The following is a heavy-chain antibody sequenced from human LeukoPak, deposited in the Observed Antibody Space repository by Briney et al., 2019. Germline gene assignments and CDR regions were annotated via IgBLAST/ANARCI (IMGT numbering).Heavy chain of an antibody. CDR1: GYTLTGYY. V-gene: IGHV1-2*02. CDR3: ARASYYYDSSGYPGYYFDY. D-gene: IGHD3-22*01. J-gene: IGHJ4*02. Sequence: ASVKVSCKASGYTLTGYYIHWVRQAPGQGLEWMGWINPNSGGTNYAQKFQGRVTMTRDTSISTAYMELSRLRSDDTAVYYCARASYYYDSSGYPGYYFDYWGQGTLVTVSS. CDR2: INPNSGGT.